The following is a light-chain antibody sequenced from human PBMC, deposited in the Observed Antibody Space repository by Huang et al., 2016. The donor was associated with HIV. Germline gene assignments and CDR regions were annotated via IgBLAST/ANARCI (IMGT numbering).Light chain of an antibody. CDR3: QQYYRTPLT. CDR1: QSVLYSSNSNNY. V-gene: IGKV4-1*01. Sequence: DIVMTQSPDSLAVSLGERATINCKSSQSVLYSSNSNNYLAWYQQKPGQPPKLLIYWASTRESGVPDRFTGSGSRTDFTLTISSLQAEDVAVYYCQQYYRTPLTCGGGTKVEIK. CDR2: WAS. J-gene: IGKJ4*01.